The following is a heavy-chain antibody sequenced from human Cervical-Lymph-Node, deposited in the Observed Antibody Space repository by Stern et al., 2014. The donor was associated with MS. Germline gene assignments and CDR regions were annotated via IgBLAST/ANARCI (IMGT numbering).Heavy chain of an antibody. Sequence: VQLEESGPGLVKPSETLSLTCTVSGGSISSYYWSWIRQPPGKGLEWIGYIYYSGSTNYNPSLKSRVTISVDTSKNQFSLKLSSVTAADTAVYYCAREGLENTGFDYWGQGTLVTVSS. D-gene: IGHD1-1*01. J-gene: IGHJ4*02. CDR3: AREGLENTGFDY. V-gene: IGHV4-59*01. CDR1: GGSISSYY. CDR2: IYYSGST.